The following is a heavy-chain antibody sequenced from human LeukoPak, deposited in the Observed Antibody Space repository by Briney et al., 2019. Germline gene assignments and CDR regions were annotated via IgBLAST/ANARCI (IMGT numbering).Heavy chain of an antibody. CDR3: ARPPVRISYHDY. CDR2: ISSSSSYT. V-gene: IGHV3-11*03. CDR1: GVTISDYY. J-gene: IGHJ4*02. Sequence: GGSLRLSCAASGVTISDYYMSWLRQAPGKGLEWVSYISSSSSYTNYADSVKGGFTISRDNAKNSLYLQMNSLRAEDTAVYYCARPPVRISYHDYCGQGTLVTVS. D-gene: IGHD5-18*01.